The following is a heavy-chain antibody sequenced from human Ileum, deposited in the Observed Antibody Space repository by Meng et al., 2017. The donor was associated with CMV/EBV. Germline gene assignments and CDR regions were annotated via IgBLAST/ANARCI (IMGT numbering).Heavy chain of an antibody. D-gene: IGHD3-10*01. Sequence: LSLTCAVYGGSFSGYYWSWIRQPPGKGLEWIGEINHSGSTNYNPSLKSRVTISVDTSKNQFSLKLSSVTTADTAVYYCARGYTSGYWGQGTLVTVSS. CDR3: ARGYTSGY. CDR2: INHSGST. J-gene: IGHJ4*02. V-gene: IGHV4-34*01. CDR1: GGSFSGYY.